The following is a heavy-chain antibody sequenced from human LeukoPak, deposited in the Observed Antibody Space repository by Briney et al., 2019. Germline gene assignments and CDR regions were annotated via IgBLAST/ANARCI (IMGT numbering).Heavy chain of an antibody. CDR3: ARHHCGGDCYHWFDP. V-gene: IGHV4-34*01. CDR2: INHSGST. D-gene: IGHD2-21*02. CDR1: GGSFSGYY. J-gene: IGHJ5*02. Sequence: SETLSLTCAVYGGSFSGYYWSWIRQPPGKGLEWIGEINHSGSTNYNPSLKSRVTISVDTSKNQFSLRLSSVTAADTAVYYCARHHCGGDCYHWFDPWGQGTLVTVSS.